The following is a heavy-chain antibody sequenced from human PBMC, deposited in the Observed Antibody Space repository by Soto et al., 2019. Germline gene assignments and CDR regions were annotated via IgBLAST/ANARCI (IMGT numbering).Heavy chain of an antibody. Sequence: SETLSLTCTVYGGSFTYYYWTWIRQSPGKGLEWIGEINHSGTTNYNPSLKNRVTISLDTSKNQFSLKVNSVTAADTAVYFCARVRARLLSHAFDFWGQGTLVTVSS. J-gene: IGHJ3*01. CDR3: ARVRARLLSHAFDF. CDR2: INHSGTT. D-gene: IGHD3-16*02. V-gene: IGHV4-34*01. CDR1: GGSFTYYY.